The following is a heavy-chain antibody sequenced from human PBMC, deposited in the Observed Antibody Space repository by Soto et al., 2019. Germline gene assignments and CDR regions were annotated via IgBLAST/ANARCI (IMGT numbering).Heavy chain of an antibody. Sequence: ASVKVSCKASGYTFTGYYMHLVRQAPGQGLEWMGWINPNSGGTNYAQKFQGRVTMTRDTSISTAYMELSRLRSDDTAVYYCARAPKLDDAFDIWGQGTMVTVSS. CDR3: ARAPKLDDAFDI. D-gene: IGHD1-1*01. V-gene: IGHV1-2*02. J-gene: IGHJ3*02. CDR1: GYTFTGYY. CDR2: INPNSGGT.